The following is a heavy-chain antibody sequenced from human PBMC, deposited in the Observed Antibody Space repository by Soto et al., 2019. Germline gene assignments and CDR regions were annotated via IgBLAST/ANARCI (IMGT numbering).Heavy chain of an antibody. CDR3: ASGRGYFDY. D-gene: IGHD1-26*01. J-gene: IGHJ4*02. Sequence: SETLSLTCTVSGASIRTPDLYWSWIRQPPGKGLEWIGFVHSLVSTSYSPSLMNRVTISVDTSKNQFSLTLRSVTAADTAVYYCASGRGYFDYWGRGTLVTVSS. CDR2: VHSLVST. V-gene: IGHV4-30-4*01. CDR1: GASIRTPDLY.